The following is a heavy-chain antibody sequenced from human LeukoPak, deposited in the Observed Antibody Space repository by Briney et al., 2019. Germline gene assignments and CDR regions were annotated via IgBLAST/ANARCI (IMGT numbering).Heavy chain of an antibody. J-gene: IGHJ5*02. D-gene: IGHD2-15*01. CDR3: ARDKIVVVVAATTGGWFDP. V-gene: IGHV3-7*01. CDR2: IKQDGSEK. CDR1: GFTFSSCW. Sequence: QPGGSLRLFCAASGFTFSSCWMSWVRQAPGKGLEWVANIKQDGSEKYYVDSVKGRFTISRDNAKNSLYLQMNSLRAEDTAVYYCARDKIVVVVAATTGGWFDPWGQGTLVTVSS.